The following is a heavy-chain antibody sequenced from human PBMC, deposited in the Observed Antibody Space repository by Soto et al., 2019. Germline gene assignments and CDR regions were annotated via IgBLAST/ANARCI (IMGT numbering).Heavy chain of an antibody. CDR1: GGSFSGYY. Sequence: QVQLQQWGAGLLKPSETLSLTCAVYGGSFSGYYWSWIRQPPGKGLEWIGEINHSGSTNYNPSLKSRVTISVDTSKNQFPLKLSSVTAADTAVYYCARGQGYDIYRYYFDYWGQGTLVTVSS. J-gene: IGHJ4*02. CDR3: ARGQGYDIYRYYFDY. D-gene: IGHD3-9*01. V-gene: IGHV4-34*01. CDR2: INHSGST.